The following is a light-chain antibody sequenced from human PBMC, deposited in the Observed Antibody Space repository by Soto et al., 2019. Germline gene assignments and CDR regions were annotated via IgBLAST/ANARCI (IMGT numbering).Light chain of an antibody. Sequence: IQMTQSPSTLSASLGDRVTITCRASQSISSWLAWYQQKPGKAPKLLIYKTSNLESGVPSRFSGSGSGTEFSLTISSLQPEDFATYYCQQYKSFSLTFGGGTKVDIK. CDR1: QSISSW. J-gene: IGKJ4*01. V-gene: IGKV1-5*03. CDR3: QQYKSFSLT. CDR2: KTS.